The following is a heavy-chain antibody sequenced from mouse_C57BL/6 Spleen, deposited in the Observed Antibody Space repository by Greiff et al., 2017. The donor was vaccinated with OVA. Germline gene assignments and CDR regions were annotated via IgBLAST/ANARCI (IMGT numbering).Heavy chain of an antibody. CDR3: ARGNWFAY. CDR2: IDPSDSYT. V-gene: IGHV1-69*01. J-gene: IGHJ3*01. Sequence: QVQLQQPGAELVMPGASVKLSCKASGYTFTSYWMHWVKQRPGQGLEWIGEIDPSDSYTNYNQKFKGKSTLTVYKSSSTAYMQLSSLTSEDSAVYYCARGNWFAYWGQGTLVTVSA. CDR1: GYTFTSYW.